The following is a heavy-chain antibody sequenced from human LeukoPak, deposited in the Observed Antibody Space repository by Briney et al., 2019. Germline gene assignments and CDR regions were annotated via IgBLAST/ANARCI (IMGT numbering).Heavy chain of an antibody. J-gene: IGHJ1*01. CDR1: GYTPTELS. V-gene: IGHV1-24*01. CDR2: FDPEDGET. D-gene: IGHD6-13*01. CDR3: ATQQLVRFVLRFQH. Sequence: ASVKVSCKVSGYTPTELSMHWVRQAPGKGLEWMGRFDPEDGETIYAQKFQGRVTMTEDTSTNTAYVELSSLRSEDTAVYYCATQQLVRFVLRFQHWGQGTLVTVSS.